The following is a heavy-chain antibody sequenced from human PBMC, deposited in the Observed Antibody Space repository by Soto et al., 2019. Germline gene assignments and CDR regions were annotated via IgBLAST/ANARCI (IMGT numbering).Heavy chain of an antibody. V-gene: IGHV4-39*01. Sequence: QLQLQESGPGLVKPSETLSLTCTVSGGSISSSSYYWGCIRQPPGKGLEWIGSIYYIGSTYYNPSLKIRFTISGDTSKTQFSLKLSSVTAADTAVYYCARPRGPIIVYAGTWFAPWGQGTLVTVSS. CDR1: GGSISSSSYY. D-gene: IGHD2-8*01. J-gene: IGHJ5*02. CDR2: IYYIGST. CDR3: ARPRGPIIVYAGTWFAP.